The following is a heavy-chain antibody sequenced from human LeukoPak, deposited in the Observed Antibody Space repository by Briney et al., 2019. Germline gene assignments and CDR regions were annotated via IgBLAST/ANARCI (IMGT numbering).Heavy chain of an antibody. J-gene: IGHJ4*02. Sequence: SETLSLTCTVSGGSISSYWWSWIRQPPGKGLEWIGHIYYSGSTNYNPSLKSRVTISVDTSKNQFSLKLSSVTAADTAVYYCARVVPDGYSDYWGQGTLVTVSS. CDR2: IYYSGST. CDR3: ARVVPDGYSDY. V-gene: IGHV4-59*01. CDR1: GGSISSYW. D-gene: IGHD2-2*01.